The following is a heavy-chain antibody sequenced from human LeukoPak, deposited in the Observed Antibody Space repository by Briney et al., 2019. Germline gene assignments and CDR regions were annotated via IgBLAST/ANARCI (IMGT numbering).Heavy chain of an antibody. D-gene: IGHD3-10*01. J-gene: IGHJ3*02. Sequence: GGSLRLSCAASGFTVSSNYMSWVRQAPGKGLEWVSVIYSGGSTYYADSVKGRFTISRDNSKNTLYLQVNSLRAEDTAVYYCAREGSGSHDAFDIWGQGTIVTVSS. CDR1: GFTVSSNY. CDR3: AREGSGSHDAFDI. CDR2: IYSGGST. V-gene: IGHV3-66*02.